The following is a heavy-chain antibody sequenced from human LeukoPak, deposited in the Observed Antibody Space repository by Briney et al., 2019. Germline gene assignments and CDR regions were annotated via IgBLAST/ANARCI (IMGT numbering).Heavy chain of an antibody. CDR2: FYTSANT. CDR1: GGSISSFY. V-gene: IGHV4-4*07. CDR3: ARDVAPGYCNSTNCPAWFDP. D-gene: IGHD2-2*01. Sequence: SETLSLTCTISGGSISSFYWSWIRQPAGKGLEWIGRFYTSANTNYNPSLKSRVTMSVDTSKNQFSLWLNSVTAADTAVYYCARDVAPGYCNSTNCPAWFDPWGQGTLVTVSS. J-gene: IGHJ5*02.